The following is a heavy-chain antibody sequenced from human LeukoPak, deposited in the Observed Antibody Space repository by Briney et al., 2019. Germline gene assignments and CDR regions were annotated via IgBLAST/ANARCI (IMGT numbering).Heavy chain of an antibody. CDR1: GGSISSSSYY. Sequence: PSETLSLTCTVSGGSISSSSYYWGWIRQPPGKGLEWIGSIYYSGSTYYNPSLKSRVTISVDTSKNQFSLKLSSVTAADTAVYYCARGGTMTTVPLWGQGTLVTVSS. CDR3: ARGGTMTTVPL. J-gene: IGHJ4*02. D-gene: IGHD4-17*01. CDR2: IYYSGST. V-gene: IGHV4-39*07.